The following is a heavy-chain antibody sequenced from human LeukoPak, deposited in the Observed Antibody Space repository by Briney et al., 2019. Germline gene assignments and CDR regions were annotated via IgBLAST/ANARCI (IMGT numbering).Heavy chain of an antibody. CDR3: ARLRGGIYSSRDAFDI. V-gene: IGHV1-18*04. D-gene: IGHD6-19*01. CDR1: GYTFTTNG. J-gene: IGHJ3*02. CDR2: ISPDNGDT. Sequence: ASVTVSFRASGYTFTTNGISWVRQAPGQGLEWMAWISPDNGDTKYAQEFQGRLTVTTDTSTSTAYMELRSLRSDDTAVYYCARLRGGIYSSRDAFDIGGQGTMVTVSS.